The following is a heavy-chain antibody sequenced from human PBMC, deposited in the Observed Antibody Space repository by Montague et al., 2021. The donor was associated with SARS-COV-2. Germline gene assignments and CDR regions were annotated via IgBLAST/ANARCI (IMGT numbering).Heavy chain of an antibody. V-gene: IGHV4-31*03. J-gene: IGHJ6*03. Sequence: TLSLTCTASGGSISSGGYYWSWIRQHPGRGLEWIGYIYYSGSTYYNPSLKSRVTISVDTSKNQFSLKLSSVTAADTAVYYCASTYGGNLGYYYYYMDVWGKGTTVTASS. CDR2: IYYSGST. CDR3: ASTYGGNLGYYYYYMDV. D-gene: IGHD4-23*01. CDR1: GGSISSGGYY.